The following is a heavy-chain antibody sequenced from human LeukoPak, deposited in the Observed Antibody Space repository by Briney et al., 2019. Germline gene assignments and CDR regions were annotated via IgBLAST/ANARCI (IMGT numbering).Heavy chain of an antibody. J-gene: IGHJ5*02. CDR1: GGSFSGYY. CDR3: ARVQASSSWYPS. Sequence: SETLSLTCAVYGGSFSGYYWSWIRQPPGKRLEWIGEINHSGSTNYNPSLKSRVTISVDTFKNQFSLKLSSVTAADTAVYYCARVQASSSWYPSWGQGTLVTVSS. V-gene: IGHV4-34*01. D-gene: IGHD6-13*01. CDR2: INHSGST.